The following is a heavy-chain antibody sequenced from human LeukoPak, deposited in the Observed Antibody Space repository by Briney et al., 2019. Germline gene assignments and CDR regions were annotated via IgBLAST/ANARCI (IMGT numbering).Heavy chain of an antibody. V-gene: IGHV4-59*08. J-gene: IGHJ4*02. D-gene: IGHD5-24*01. CDR1: GGSLSSYY. Sequence: SETLSLTCTVSGGSLSSYYWTWIRQPPGRRLQWIGYIYYSGSTNYNPSLKSRVTISVDTSKNQFSLKLSSVTAADTAVYYCARLGNRDGYNYFLDYWGQGILVTVSS. CDR2: IYYSGST. CDR3: ARLGNRDGYNYFLDY.